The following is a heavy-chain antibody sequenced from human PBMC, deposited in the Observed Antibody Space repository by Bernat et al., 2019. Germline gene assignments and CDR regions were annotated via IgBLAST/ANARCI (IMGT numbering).Heavy chain of an antibody. CDR2: IYYSGTT. D-gene: IGHD3-10*01. V-gene: IGHV4-39*01. CDR1: GGSISSSSYY. J-gene: IGHJ4*02. CDR3: TRRHSGRGFDY. Sequence: QLQLHESGPGLVKPSETLSLTCTVSGGSISSSSYYWGWIRQPPGKGLEWIGSIYYSGTTYYNPSLKSRVTISVDTSKNQFSLRLSSVTAADTAVYYCTRRHSGRGFDYWGQGTLVTVSS.